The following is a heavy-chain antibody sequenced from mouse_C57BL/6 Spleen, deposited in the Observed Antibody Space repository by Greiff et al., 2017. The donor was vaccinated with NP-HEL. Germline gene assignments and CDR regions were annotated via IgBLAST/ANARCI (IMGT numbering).Heavy chain of an antibody. V-gene: IGHV1-26*01. D-gene: IGHD4-1*02. Sequence: EVQLQQSGPELVKPGASVKISCKASGYTFTDYYMNWVKQSHGKSLEWIGDINPNNGGTSYNQKFKGKATLTVDKSSSTAYMELRSLTSEDSAVYYCARVTKTRPTGFDYWGQGTTLTVSS. J-gene: IGHJ2*01. CDR3: ARVTKTRPTGFDY. CDR1: GYTFTDYY. CDR2: INPNNGGT.